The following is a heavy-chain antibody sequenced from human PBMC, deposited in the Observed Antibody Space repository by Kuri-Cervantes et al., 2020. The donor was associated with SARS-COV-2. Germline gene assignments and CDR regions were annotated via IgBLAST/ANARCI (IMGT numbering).Heavy chain of an antibody. Sequence: SETLSLTCAVSGYSISSGYYWGWIRQPPGKGLEWIGSIYHSGSTYYNPSLESRVTISVDTSKNQFSLKLSSVTAADTAVYYCASVYSSSSPDFDYWGQGTLVTVSS. D-gene: IGHD6-6*01. V-gene: IGHV4-38-2*01. CDR3: ASVYSSSSPDFDY. CDR2: IYHSGST. CDR1: GYSISSGYY. J-gene: IGHJ4*02.